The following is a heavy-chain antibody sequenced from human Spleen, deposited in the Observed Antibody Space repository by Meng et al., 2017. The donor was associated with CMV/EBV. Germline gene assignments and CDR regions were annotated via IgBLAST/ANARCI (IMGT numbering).Heavy chain of an antibody. CDR3: ARGRDPTTYYYYYGMDV. Sequence: GSLRLSCAVYGGSFSEYYWTWIRQPPGKWLEWIGEINHSGSTNYNPSLKSRVTISVDTSKNQFSLKLSSVTAADTAVYYCARGRDPTTYYYYYGMDVWGQGTTVTVSS. D-gene: IGHD1-1*01. V-gene: IGHV4-34*01. CDR2: INHSGST. CDR1: GGSFSEYY. J-gene: IGHJ6*02.